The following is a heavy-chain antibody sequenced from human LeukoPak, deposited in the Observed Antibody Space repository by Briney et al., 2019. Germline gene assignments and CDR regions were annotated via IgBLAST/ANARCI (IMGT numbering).Heavy chain of an antibody. Sequence: PSETLSPTCAVSGGSISSGGYSWSWIRQPPGKGLEWIGYIYHSGSTYYNPSLKSRVTISVDRSKNQFSLKLSSVTAADTAVYYCARGDYGGNGGSDAFDIWGQGTMVTVSS. D-gene: IGHD4-23*01. CDR2: IYHSGST. V-gene: IGHV4-30-2*01. CDR1: GGSISSGGYS. J-gene: IGHJ3*02. CDR3: ARGDYGGNGGSDAFDI.